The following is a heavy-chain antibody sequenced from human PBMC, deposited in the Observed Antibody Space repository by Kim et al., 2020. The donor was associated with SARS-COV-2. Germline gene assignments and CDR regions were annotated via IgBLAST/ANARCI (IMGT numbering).Heavy chain of an antibody. CDR2: GT. D-gene: IGHD1-1*01. Sequence: GTNYAQKFQGRVTMTRDTSISTAYMELSRLRSDDTAVYYCARDRTTGTTAWGQGTLVTVSS. CDR3: ARDRTTGTTA. J-gene: IGHJ5*02. V-gene: IGHV1-2*02.